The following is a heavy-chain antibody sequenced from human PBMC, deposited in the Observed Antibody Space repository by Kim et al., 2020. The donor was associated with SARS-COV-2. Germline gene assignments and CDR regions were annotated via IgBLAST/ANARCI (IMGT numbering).Heavy chain of an antibody. CDR2: IKADGSDA. J-gene: IGHJ4*02. Sequence: GGSLRLSCVASGFIIRTYCMTWVRQPPGKGLEWVGNIKADGSDAYYGDSVKGRFTISRDNAENSLYLQMNGLRAEDTAVYFCMRDPCTYWCQGPLVFVSS. D-gene: IGHD2-8*01. CDR3: MRDPCTY. V-gene: IGHV3-7*01. CDR1: GFIIRTYC.